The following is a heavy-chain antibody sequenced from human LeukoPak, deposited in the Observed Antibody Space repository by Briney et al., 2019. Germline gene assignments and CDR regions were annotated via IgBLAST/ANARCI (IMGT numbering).Heavy chain of an antibody. Sequence: SETLSLTCTVSGGSISSGSYYWSWIRQPAGKGLEWIGRIYTSGSTNYNPSLKSRVTISVDTSKNQFSLKLSSVTAADTAVYYCAREVVGVTLFEGLHWFDPWGQGTLVTVSS. CDR3: AREVVGVTLFEGLHWFDP. D-gene: IGHD3-3*01. V-gene: IGHV4-61*02. CDR2: IYTSGST. CDR1: GGSISSGSYY. J-gene: IGHJ5*02.